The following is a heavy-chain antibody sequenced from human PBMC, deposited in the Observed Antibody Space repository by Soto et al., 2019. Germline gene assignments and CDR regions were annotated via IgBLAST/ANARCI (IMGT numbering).Heavy chain of an antibody. V-gene: IGHV6-1*01. Sequence: SPTLSLTGDISGDSVSTNTATWDWIRQSPSRGLEWLGRTYYRSRWYFDYAVSVKSRITISPDISNNQVSLQLTSVTPDDTAIYYCVRLIGNSWLDSWGQGTLVTVSS. J-gene: IGHJ5*01. CDR1: GDSVSTNTAT. D-gene: IGHD3-22*01. CDR2: TYYRSRWYF. CDR3: VRLIGNSWLDS.